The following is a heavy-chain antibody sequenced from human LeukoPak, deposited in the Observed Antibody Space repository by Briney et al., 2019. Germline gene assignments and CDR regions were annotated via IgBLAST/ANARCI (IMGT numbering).Heavy chain of an antibody. CDR2: LYSDGNT. D-gene: IGHD1-14*01. Sequence: PGGSLRLSCAVSGFTFSTYAMSWVRQAPGEGLEWVSVLYSDGNTKYADSVQGRFTISRDNSKNTLYLEMNSLSPDDTAVYYCARGVEPLAANTLAYWGQGTLVTVSS. CDR1: GFTFSTYA. J-gene: IGHJ4*02. CDR3: ARGVEPLAANTLAY. V-gene: IGHV3-53*01.